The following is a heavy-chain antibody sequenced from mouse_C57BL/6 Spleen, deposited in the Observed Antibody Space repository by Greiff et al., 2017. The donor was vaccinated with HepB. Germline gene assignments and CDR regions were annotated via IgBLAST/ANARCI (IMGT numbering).Heavy chain of an antibody. Sequence: EVQLQESGPGLVKPSQSLSLTCSVTGYSITSGYYWNWIRQFPGNKLEWMGYISYDGSNNYNPSLKNRISITRDTSKNQFFLKLNSVTTEDTATYYCAKGAALFDYWGQGTTLTVSS. CDR3: AKGAALFDY. D-gene: IGHD6-1*01. J-gene: IGHJ2*01. V-gene: IGHV3-6*01. CDR2: ISYDGSN. CDR1: GYSITSGYY.